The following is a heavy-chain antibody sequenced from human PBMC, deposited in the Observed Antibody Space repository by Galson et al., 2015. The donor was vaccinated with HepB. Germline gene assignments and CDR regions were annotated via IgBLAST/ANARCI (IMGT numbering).Heavy chain of an antibody. CDR2: IIPFLGST. J-gene: IGHJ4*02. CDR3: ASGTYYYDNTGHPTSLKFDD. V-gene: IGHV1-69*10. CDR1: GGTFSDSY. D-gene: IGHD3-22*01. Sequence: SVKVSCKASGGTFSDSYISWVRQAPGQGLEWMGGIIPFLGSTNYAQKFLGRVTFTADKSTATAYMGLSSLRSEDTAVYYCASGTYYYDNTGHPTSLKFDDWGQGTLVTVSS.